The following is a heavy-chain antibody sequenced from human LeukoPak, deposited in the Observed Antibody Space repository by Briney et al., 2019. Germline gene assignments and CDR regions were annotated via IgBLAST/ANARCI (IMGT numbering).Heavy chain of an antibody. CDR1: GGSLTGSY. D-gene: IGHD5-12*01. V-gene: IGHV4-59*01. Sequence: SETLSLTCPVSGGSLTGSYWSWLRQSPAKGLESIGNIFYSGSTNYNPSLKSRVTIPVDTSKNQFSLKLSSVTAADTAVYYCVRGQRAYSDWGQGTLVTVSS. CDR2: IFYSGST. J-gene: IGHJ4*02. CDR3: VRGQRAYSD.